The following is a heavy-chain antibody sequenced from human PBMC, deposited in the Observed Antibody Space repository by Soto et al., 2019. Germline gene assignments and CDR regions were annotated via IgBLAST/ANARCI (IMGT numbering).Heavy chain of an antibody. J-gene: IGHJ4*02. Sequence: SETLSLTCTVSGGSISSGGYYWSWIRQHPGKGLEWIGYIYYSGSTYCNPSLKSRVTISVDTCKNQFSLKLSSVTAADTAVYYCAGSTPKGIYYFDYWGQGTLVTVSS. CDR1: GGSISSGGYY. V-gene: IGHV4-31*03. CDR2: IYYSGST. D-gene: IGHD4-4*01. CDR3: AGSTPKGIYYFDY.